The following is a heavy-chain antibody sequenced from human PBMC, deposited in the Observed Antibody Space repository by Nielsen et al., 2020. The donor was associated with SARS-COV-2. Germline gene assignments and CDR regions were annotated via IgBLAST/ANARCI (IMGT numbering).Heavy chain of an antibody. CDR3: AREAAAGTHYYYGMDV. V-gene: IGHV3-33*01. D-gene: IGHD6-13*01. J-gene: IGHJ6*02. CDR1: GFTFSSYG. CDR2: IWYDGSNK. Sequence: GESLKISCAASGFTFSSYGMHWVRQAPCKGLEWVAVIWYDGSNKYYADSVKGRFTISRDNSKNTLYLQMNSLRAEDTAVYYCAREAAAGTHYYYGMDVWGQGTTVTVSS.